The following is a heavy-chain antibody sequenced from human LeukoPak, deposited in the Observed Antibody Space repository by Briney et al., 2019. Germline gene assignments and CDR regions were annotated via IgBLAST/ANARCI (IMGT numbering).Heavy chain of an antibody. V-gene: IGHV4-61*09. CDR2: IYSSGST. D-gene: IGHD5-24*01. Sequence: SETLSLTCTVSGASMNSGSYHWSWIRQPDGKGLEWIGHIYSSGSTNYNPSLKSRVTISIDTSKNQFSLRLTSATAADAAVYYCARDRDDYNPDEKYYYYYMDVWGKGTTVIFSS. CDR3: ARDRDDYNPDEKYYYYYMDV. CDR1: GASMNSGSYH. J-gene: IGHJ6*03.